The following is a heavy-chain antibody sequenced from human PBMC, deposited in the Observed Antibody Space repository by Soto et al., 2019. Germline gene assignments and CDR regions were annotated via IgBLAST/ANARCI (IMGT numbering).Heavy chain of an antibody. Sequence: QVQLVQSGGGLVEPGGSLRLSCAASGFKFSDYHMTWIRQAQGKGLEWISYISSSGTYTTYTDSVKGRFTISRDNAKNSLFLQMNSLGVEDTAVYYCARGHDYDEYEWFDPWGRGTLVTVS. CDR2: ISSSGTYT. CDR1: GFKFSDYH. J-gene: IGHJ5*02. CDR3: ARGHDYDEYEWFDP. D-gene: IGHD4-17*01. V-gene: IGHV3-11*05.